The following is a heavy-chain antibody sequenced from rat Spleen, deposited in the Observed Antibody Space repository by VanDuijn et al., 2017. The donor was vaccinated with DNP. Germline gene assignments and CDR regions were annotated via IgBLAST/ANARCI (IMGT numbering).Heavy chain of an antibody. D-gene: IGHD1-1*01. Sequence: QVQLKESGPGLVQPSQTLSLTCTVSGFSLTTYGVAWVRQPPGKGLEWIAAISSGGDTHYNSALKSRLSISRDISESQVFLKVNSLQTADTAIYFCSKDSYRYNFDYWGQGVMVTVSS. J-gene: IGHJ2*01. V-gene: IGHV2S12*01. CDR2: ISSGGDT. CDR1: GFSLTTYG. CDR3: SKDSYRYNFDY.